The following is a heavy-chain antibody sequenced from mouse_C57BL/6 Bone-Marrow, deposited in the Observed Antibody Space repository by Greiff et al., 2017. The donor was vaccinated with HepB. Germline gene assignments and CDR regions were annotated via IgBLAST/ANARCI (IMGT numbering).Heavy chain of an antibody. J-gene: IGHJ1*03. CDR1: DSEVFPIAY. V-gene: IGHV15-2*01. D-gene: IGHD1-1*01. Sequence: VQLVESGSELRSPGSSVKLSCKDFDSEVFPIAYMSWVRQKPGHGFEWIGGILPSIGRTIYGEKFEDKATLDADTLSNTAYLELNSLTSEDSAIYYCARGSDYYGSSPWYFDVWGTGTTVTVSS. CDR2: ILPSIGRT. CDR3: ARGSDYYGSSPWYFDV.